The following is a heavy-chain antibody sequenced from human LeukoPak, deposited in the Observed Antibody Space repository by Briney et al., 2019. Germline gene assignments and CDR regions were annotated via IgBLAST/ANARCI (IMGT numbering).Heavy chain of an antibody. CDR3: ARDYYDSSASINWFDL. CDR2: IYTSGST. V-gene: IGHV4-61*02. D-gene: IGHD3-22*01. CDR1: GGSISSGSYY. J-gene: IGHJ5*02. Sequence: SQTLSLTCTVSGGSISSGSYYWSWIRQPAGKGLEWIGRIYTSGSTNYNPALKSRVTISVDKSKNQFSLKLSSVTAADTAVYYCARDYYDSSASINWFDLWGQGTLVTVSS.